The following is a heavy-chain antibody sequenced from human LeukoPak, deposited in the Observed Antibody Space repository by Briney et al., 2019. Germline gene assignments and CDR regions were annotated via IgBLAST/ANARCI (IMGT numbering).Heavy chain of an antibody. CDR3: ARVLAESGDSDYFDL. Sequence: GGSLRLSCAASGLTVSSHYMTWLRQAPGQGLEWVSVLYSDGTTYYGGSVKGRFTISRDNSKNTLYLHMYSLRADDTAVYYCARVLAESGDSDYFDLWGQGNPVTVSS. V-gene: IGHV3-53*01. CDR1: GLTVSSHY. J-gene: IGHJ4*02. D-gene: IGHD2-21*01. CDR2: LYSDGTT.